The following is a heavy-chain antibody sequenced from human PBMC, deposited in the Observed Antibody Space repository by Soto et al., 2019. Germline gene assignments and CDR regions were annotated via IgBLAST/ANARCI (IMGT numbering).Heavy chain of an antibody. CDR3: ARGFPLWFGP. D-gene: IGHD3-16*02. CDR1: GDTFTNYA. V-gene: IGHV1-3*01. CDR2: INAGNGNT. Sequence: EVSVNVSRTDSGDTFTNYAMRSVRQAPGQRLEWMGWINAGNGNTKYSQKFQGRVTITRDTSASTAYMELSSLRSEDTAVYYCARGFPLWFGPWGQPTLVTVYS. J-gene: IGHJ5*01.